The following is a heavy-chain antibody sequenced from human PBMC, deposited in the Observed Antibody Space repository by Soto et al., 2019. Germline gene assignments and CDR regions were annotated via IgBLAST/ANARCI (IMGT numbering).Heavy chain of an antibody. CDR1: DGSISGDF. Sequence: ETLSLTCTVSDGSISGDFLTWIRQPAGKGLEWIGRISSNGNTDYNPSLKSRVTMSIDTSKNHFSLDLISVTASDTAIYYCAREVWVAGLLYYFDFWGQGTLVTVSS. CDR3: AREVWVAGLLYYFDF. CDR2: ISSNGNT. D-gene: IGHD6-19*01. J-gene: IGHJ4*02. V-gene: IGHV4-4*07.